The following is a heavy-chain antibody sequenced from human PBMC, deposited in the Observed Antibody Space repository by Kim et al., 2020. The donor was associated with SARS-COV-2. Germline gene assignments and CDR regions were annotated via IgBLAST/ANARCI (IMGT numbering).Heavy chain of an antibody. CDR1: GGTFSSYA. CDR2: IIPIFGTA. Sequence: SVKVSCKASGGTFSSYAISWVRQAPGQGLEWMGGIIPIFGTANYAQKFQGRVTITADESTSTAYMELSSLRSEDTAVYYCARARAPPAYCSGGSCPFDYWGQGTLVTVSS. D-gene: IGHD2-15*01. V-gene: IGHV1-69*13. CDR3: ARARAPPAYCSGGSCPFDY. J-gene: IGHJ4*02.